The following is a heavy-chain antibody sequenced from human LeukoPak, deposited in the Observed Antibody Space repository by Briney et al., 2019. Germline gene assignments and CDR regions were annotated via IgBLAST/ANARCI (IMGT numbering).Heavy chain of an antibody. J-gene: IGHJ4*02. D-gene: IGHD5-24*01. CDR2: IYHSGTT. CDR1: DYSINSGSS. Sequence: SETLSLTCTVSDYSINSGSSWGWIRQSPGKGLEWLGSIYHSGTTYYTPSLKSRVTIAVDTSKNQFSLKLSSVTAADTAVYYCARGDGYYPGLLGYRGQGTLVTVSS. CDR3: ARGDGYYPGLLGY. V-gene: IGHV4-38-2*02.